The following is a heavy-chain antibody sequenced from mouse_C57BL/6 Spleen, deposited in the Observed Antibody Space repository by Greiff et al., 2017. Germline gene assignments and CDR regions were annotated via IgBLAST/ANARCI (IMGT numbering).Heavy chain of an antibody. J-gene: IGHJ4*01. CDR2: IDPNSGGT. V-gene: IGHV1-72*01. CDR3: ARGAYYGFYAMDY. D-gene: IGHD2-9*01. CDR1: GYTFTSYW. Sequence: QVQLQQPGAELVKPGASVKLSCKASGYTFTSYWMHWVKQRPGRGLEWIGRIDPNSGGTKYNEKFKSKATLTVDKPSSTAYMQLSSLTSEDSAVYYCARGAYYGFYAMDYWGQGTSVTVSS.